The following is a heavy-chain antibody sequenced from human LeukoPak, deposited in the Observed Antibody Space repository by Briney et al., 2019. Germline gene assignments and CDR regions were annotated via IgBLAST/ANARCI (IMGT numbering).Heavy chain of an antibody. J-gene: IGHJ6*03. V-gene: IGHV4-4*09. D-gene: IGHD1-7*01. CDR1: GGSISSYY. Sequence: SETLSLTCTVSGGSISSYYWSWIRQPPGKGLEWVGYIYTSGSTNYNPSLKSRVTISVDTSKNQFSLKLSSVTAADTAVYYCARNWNYRGYYYYMDVWGKGTTVTVSS. CDR3: ARNWNYRGYYYYMDV. CDR2: IYTSGST.